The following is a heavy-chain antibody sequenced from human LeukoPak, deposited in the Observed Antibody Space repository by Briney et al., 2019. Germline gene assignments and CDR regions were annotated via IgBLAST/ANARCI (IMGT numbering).Heavy chain of an antibody. CDR3: VRGEDPYKQGH. CDR1: GGSLSDYY. D-gene: IGHD5-24*01. Sequence: PSETLSLTCDVSGGSLSDYYRSCLRQPPGKGLEWIGEIHPTGVTNYNPSLMTRVTISPDTSKRQFSLKLTSVTAADTAVNYCVRGEDPYKQGHWGQGAQVTVSS. J-gene: IGHJ4*02. CDR2: IHPTGVT. V-gene: IGHV4-34*01.